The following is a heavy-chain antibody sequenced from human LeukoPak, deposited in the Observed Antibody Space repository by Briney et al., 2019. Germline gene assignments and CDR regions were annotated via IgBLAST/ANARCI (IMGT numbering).Heavy chain of an antibody. Sequence: SGPTLVNPTQTLTLTCTFSGFSLSTSGVGVGWIRQPPGKALEWLALIYWDDDQRYSPSLKSRVTITKDTSKKQVVLKMTNMDPVDTATYYCAHQSYSGYEDKFDYWGQGTLVTVSS. J-gene: IGHJ4*02. CDR3: AHQSYSGYEDKFDY. D-gene: IGHD5-12*01. CDR2: IYWDDDQ. V-gene: IGHV2-5*02. CDR1: GFSLSTSGVG.